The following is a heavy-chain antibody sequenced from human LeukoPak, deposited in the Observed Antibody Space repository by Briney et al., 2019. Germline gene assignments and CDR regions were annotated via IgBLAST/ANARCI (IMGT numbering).Heavy chain of an antibody. Sequence: ASVKVSCKASGYTFTGYYMHWVRQAPGQGLELMGWSNPNSGGTNYAQKCQGRVTMTRDTSISTAYMEMSRLRSDDTAVYYCARVDMVRGVIRRGFDYWGQGTLVTVSS. CDR3: ARVDMVRGVIRRGFDY. V-gene: IGHV1-2*02. D-gene: IGHD3-10*01. CDR2: SNPNSGGT. J-gene: IGHJ4*02. CDR1: GYTFTGYY.